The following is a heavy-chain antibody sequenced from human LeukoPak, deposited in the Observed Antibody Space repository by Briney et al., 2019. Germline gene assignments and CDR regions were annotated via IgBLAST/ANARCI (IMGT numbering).Heavy chain of an antibody. J-gene: IGHJ3*02. CDR1: GGSISTYY. V-gene: IGHV4-59*01. CDR2: IYYSGST. Sequence: SETLSLTCTVSGGSISTYYWSWIRQPPGKGLEWIGYIYYSGSTNYNPSVKSRVTMSVDTSKKQFSLNLSSLTAADTAVYYCARGGTAVVTPYAFDIGGQGTMVTVSS. CDR3: ARGGTAVVTPYAFDI. D-gene: IGHD4-23*01.